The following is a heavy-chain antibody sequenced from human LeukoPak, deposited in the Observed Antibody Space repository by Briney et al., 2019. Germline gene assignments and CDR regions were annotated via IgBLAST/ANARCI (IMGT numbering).Heavy chain of an antibody. Sequence: SVKVSCKASGGTFSSYAISWVRQAPGQGLEWMGGIIPIFGTANYAQKFQGRVTITADESTSTAYMEPSSLRSEDTAVYYCARATLSRLRYFLGESTPPDDYWGQGTLVTVSS. CDR3: ARATLSRLRYFLGESTPPDDY. J-gene: IGHJ4*02. D-gene: IGHD3-9*01. V-gene: IGHV1-69*01. CDR2: IIPIFGTA. CDR1: GGTFSSYA.